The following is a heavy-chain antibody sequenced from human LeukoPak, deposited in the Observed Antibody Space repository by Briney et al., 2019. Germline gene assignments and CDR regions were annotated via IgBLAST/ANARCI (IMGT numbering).Heavy chain of an antibody. CDR2: INHSGST. CDR1: GGSSSGYY. J-gene: IGHJ3*02. D-gene: IGHD4-23*01. V-gene: IGHV4-34*01. CDR3: ARGNYGGNHDAFDI. Sequence: SETLSLTCAVYGGSSSGYYWSWIRQPPGKGLEWIGEINHSGSTNYNPSLKSRVTISVDTSKNQFSLKLSSVTAADTAVYYCARGNYGGNHDAFDIWGQGTMVTVSS.